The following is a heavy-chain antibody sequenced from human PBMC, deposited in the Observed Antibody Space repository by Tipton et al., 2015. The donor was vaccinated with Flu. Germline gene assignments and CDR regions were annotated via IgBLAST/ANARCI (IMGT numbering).Heavy chain of an antibody. V-gene: IGHV5-51*03. J-gene: IGHJ4*02. Sequence: QLVQSGAEVKKPGESLKISCKGSGYSFTSYWIGWVRQMPGKGLEWMGIIYPGDSDTRYSPSFQGQVTISADKSISTAYLQWSSLKASDTAMYYCARYEGYCSSTSCYLPPHYWGQGTLVTVSS. CDR2: IYPGDSDT. D-gene: IGHD2-2*01. CDR1: GYSFTSYW. CDR3: ARYEGYCSSTSCYLPPHY.